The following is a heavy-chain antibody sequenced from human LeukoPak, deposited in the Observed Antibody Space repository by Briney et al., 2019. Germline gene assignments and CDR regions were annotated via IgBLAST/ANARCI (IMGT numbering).Heavy chain of an antibody. J-gene: IGHJ4*02. CDR1: GGSFSGYY. CDR2: INHRGST. D-gene: IGHD3-22*01. CDR3: ARTDYDSSGYYSY. Sequence: PSETLSLTCAVYGGSFSGYYWSWIRQPPGKGLEWIGEINHRGSTNYNPSLKSRVTISVDTSKNQFSLKLSSVTAADTAVYYCARTDYDSSGYYSYWGQGTLVTVSS. V-gene: IGHV4-34*01.